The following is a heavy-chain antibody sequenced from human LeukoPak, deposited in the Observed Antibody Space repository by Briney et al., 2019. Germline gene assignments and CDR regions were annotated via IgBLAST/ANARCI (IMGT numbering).Heavy chain of an antibody. J-gene: IGHJ4*02. CDR2: INHSGST. V-gene: IGHV4-34*01. D-gene: IGHD5-18*01. CDR3: ARGRGLYSYGSYYFDY. Sequence: PETPSLTCAVYGGSFSGYYWSWIRQPPGKGLEWIGEINHSGSTNYNPSLKSRVTISVDTSKNQFSLKLSSVTAADTVVYYCARGRGLYSYGSYYFDYWGQGTLVTVSS. CDR1: GGSFSGYY.